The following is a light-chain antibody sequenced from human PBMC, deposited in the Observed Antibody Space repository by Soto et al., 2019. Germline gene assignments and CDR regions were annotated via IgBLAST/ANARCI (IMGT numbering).Light chain of an antibody. V-gene: IGKV1-5*01. CDR3: QQYNSFSLT. J-gene: IGKJ4*01. CDR1: QSISSW. Sequence: DIQMTQSPSTLSASVGDRVTITCRASQSISSWLAWYQQKPGKAPKLLIYDASSLESGVPSRFSGSGSGTEFPLTINSLQPDDFATYYCQQYNSFSLTVGGGTKVEIK. CDR2: DAS.